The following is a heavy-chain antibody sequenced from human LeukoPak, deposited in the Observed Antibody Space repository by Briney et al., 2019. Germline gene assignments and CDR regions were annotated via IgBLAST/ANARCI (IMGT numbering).Heavy chain of an antibody. J-gene: IGHJ4*02. CDR1: GFTFDDHA. CDR2: ISWNSRDI. D-gene: IGHD2-15*01. CDR3: AKGPRVWDCSAGRCYLGVLDY. Sequence: PGGSLRLSCAASGFTFDDHAMHWVRQAPGKGLEWVSGISWNSRDIGYVDSVKGRFTISGDNAKNSLYLQMNSLRAEDMALYYCAKGPRVWDCSAGRCYLGVLDYWGQGTLVIVSS. V-gene: IGHV3-9*03.